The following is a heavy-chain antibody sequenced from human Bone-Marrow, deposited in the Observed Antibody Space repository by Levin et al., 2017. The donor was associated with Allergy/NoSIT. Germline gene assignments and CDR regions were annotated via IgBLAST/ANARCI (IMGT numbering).Heavy chain of an antibody. CDR2: IYSTASS. V-gene: IGHV4-59*01. CDR3: ARAGDWESSVWYGTKDYAMEF. D-gene: IGHD6-19*01. Sequence: PSQTLSLTCNVSGVSINNYFWSWIRPPPGKGLEWIGYIYSTASSSYNPSLKNRVTMSIETSKNQVSLKLRSVTAADTAVYYCARAGDWESSVWYGTKDYAMEFWGQGTTVTVSS. J-gene: IGHJ6*02. CDR1: GVSINNYF.